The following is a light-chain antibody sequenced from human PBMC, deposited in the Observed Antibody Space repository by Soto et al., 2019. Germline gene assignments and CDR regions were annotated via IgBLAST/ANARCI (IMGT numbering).Light chain of an antibody. J-gene: IGLJ1*01. CDR1: SSNIGSNY. Sequence: LTQPPSASGTPGQRVTISCSGSSSNIGSNYVYWYQQLPGTAPKLLIYRNNQRPSGVPDRFSGSKSGTSASLAISGLRSEHEADYYCAAWDDSLSGYVFGTGPKVTVL. CDR2: RNN. V-gene: IGLV1-47*01. CDR3: AAWDDSLSGYV.